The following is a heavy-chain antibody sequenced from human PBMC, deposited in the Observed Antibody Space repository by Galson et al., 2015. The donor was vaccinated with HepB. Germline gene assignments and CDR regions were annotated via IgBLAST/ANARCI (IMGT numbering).Heavy chain of an antibody. J-gene: IGHJ6*03. V-gene: IGHV1-24*01. Sequence: SVKVSCKVSGYTLTELSMHWVRQAPGKGLEWMGGFDPEDGETIYAQKFQGRVTKTEDTSTDTAYMELSSLRSEDSAVYYCATVSNDCSSTSCYIKGRYNYYYYMDVWGKGTTVTVSS. CDR2: FDPEDGET. CDR1: GYTLTELS. D-gene: IGHD2-2*02. CDR3: ATVSNDCSSTSCYIKGRYNYYYYMDV.